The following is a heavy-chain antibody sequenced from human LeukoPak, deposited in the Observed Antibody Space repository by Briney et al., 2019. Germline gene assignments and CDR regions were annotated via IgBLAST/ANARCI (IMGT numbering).Heavy chain of an antibody. CDR3: ARDPAQGFSWFDP. J-gene: IGHJ5*02. CDR2: IYHSGST. V-gene: IGHV4-59*12. CDR1: GDSISSYY. Sequence: SETLSLTCTVSGDSISSYYWSWIRQPPGKGLEWIGYIYHSGSTYYNPSLKSRVTISVDRSKNQFSLKLSSVTAADTAVYYCARDPAQGFSWFDPWGQGTLVTVSS.